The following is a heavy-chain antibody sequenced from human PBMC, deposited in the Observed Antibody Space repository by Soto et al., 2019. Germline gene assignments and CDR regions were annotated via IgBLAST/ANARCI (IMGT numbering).Heavy chain of an antibody. Sequence: TSETLSLTCTVSGVSISSGGYYWSWIRQHPGKGLEWIGYIYYSGSTYYNPSLKSRVTISVDTSKNQFSLKLSSVTAADTAVYYCARDLYYYDSSGYSEPNYYYYGMDVWGQGTTVTVSS. D-gene: IGHD3-22*01. CDR3: ARDLYYYDSSGYSEPNYYYYGMDV. V-gene: IGHV4-31*03. CDR2: IYYSGST. CDR1: GVSISSGGYY. J-gene: IGHJ6*02.